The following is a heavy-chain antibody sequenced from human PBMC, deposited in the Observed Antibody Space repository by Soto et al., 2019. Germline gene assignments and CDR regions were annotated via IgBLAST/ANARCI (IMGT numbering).Heavy chain of an antibody. V-gene: IGHV1-18*01. Sequence: ASVKVSCKSSGYNFNIDGSNWGRQAPGQGLELMGWISAYDGKTTYAEKFQGRVTMTTDASTSTAYMELRSLRSDDTAVYYCARDPHEYWTSYWFDPWGQGTLVTSPQ. D-gene: IGHD3-3*01. CDR1: GYNFNIDG. CDR3: ARDPHEYWTSYWFDP. CDR2: ISAYDGKT. J-gene: IGHJ5*02.